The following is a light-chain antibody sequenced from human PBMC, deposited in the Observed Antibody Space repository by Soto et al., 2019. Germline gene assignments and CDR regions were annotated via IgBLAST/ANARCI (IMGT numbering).Light chain of an antibody. J-gene: IGLJ2*01. Sequence: QSALTQPASVSGSPGQSITISCTGTSSDVGGYSYVSWYQQHPGKAPKLMIYDVSNRPSGVSNRFSGSKSGNTASLTISGLQAEDEADYYCSSYTSSSTVFGGGTKVTVL. CDR3: SSYTSSSTV. V-gene: IGLV2-14*01. CDR2: DVS. CDR1: SSDVGGYSY.